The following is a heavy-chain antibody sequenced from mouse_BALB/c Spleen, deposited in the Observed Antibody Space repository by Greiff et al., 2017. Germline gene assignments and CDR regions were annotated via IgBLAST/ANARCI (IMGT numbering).Heavy chain of an antibody. D-gene: IGHD1-1*01. CDR1: GYTFTDYY. CDR2: IYPGSGNT. V-gene: IGHV1-77*01. J-gene: IGHJ4*01. Sequence: VKLQESGAELARPGASVKLSCKASGYTFTDYYINWVKQRTGQGLEWIGEIYPGSGNTYYNEKFKGKATLTADKSSSTAYMQLSSLTSEDSAVYFCARGDLDYGSSYDYYAMDYWGQGTSVTVSS. CDR3: ARGDLDYGSSYDYYAMDY.